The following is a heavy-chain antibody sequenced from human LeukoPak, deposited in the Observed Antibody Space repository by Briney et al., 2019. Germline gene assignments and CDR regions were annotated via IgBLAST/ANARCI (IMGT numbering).Heavy chain of an antibody. Sequence: SETLSLTCAVYGGSFSGYYWSWIRQPPGRGLECIGEINHSGSTNYNPSLKSRVTISVDTSKNQFSLKLSSVTAADTAVYYCARDSAGAFDIWGQGTMVTVSS. CDR3: ARDSAGAFDI. CDR1: GGSFSGYY. J-gene: IGHJ3*02. D-gene: IGHD2-21*01. V-gene: IGHV4-34*01. CDR2: INHSGST.